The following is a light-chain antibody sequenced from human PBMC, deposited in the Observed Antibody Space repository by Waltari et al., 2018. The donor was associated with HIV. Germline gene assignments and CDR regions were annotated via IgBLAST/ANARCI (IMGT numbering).Light chain of an antibody. Sequence: QSALTQPRSVSGSPGQSVTISCTGTSSDVGGYNYVSWYQQHPGKATKLTIYDVRKRPSGVPDRFAGSKSANTASLTISGLQAEEEADYYCCSYAGSYRGVFGGGTKLTVL. CDR3: CSYAGSYRGV. CDR1: SSDVGGYNY. V-gene: IGLV2-11*01. CDR2: DVR. J-gene: IGLJ2*01.